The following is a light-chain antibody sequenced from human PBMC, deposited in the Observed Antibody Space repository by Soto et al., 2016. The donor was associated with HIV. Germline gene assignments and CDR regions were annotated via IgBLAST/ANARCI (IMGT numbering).Light chain of an antibody. V-gene: IGLV3-1*01. Sequence: SYEPTQPPSVSVSPGQTASITCSGDKLGDKYACWYQQKPGQSPVLVIYQDNKRPSGIPERFSGSNSGNTATLTIRGTQAMDEADYYCQAWDSSTVVFGGGTKLTV. J-gene: IGLJ2*01. CDR3: QAWDSSTVV. CDR2: QDN. CDR1: KLGDKY.